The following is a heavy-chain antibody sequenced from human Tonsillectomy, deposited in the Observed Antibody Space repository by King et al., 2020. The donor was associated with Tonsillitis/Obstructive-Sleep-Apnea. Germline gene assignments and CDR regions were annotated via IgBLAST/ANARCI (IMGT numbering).Heavy chain of an antibody. Sequence: VQLVESGGGLVKPGGSLRLSCAASGFTFISYSMNWVRQAPGKGLEWVSCISSSSSDIYYADSVKGRFTISRDNAKNSRYLQMNSLRAEETAVYYCARYYDSSGYYSFDYWGQGTLVTVSS. CDR1: GFTFISYS. V-gene: IGHV3-21*01. J-gene: IGHJ4*02. CDR3: ARYYDSSGYYSFDY. CDR2: ISSSSSDI. D-gene: IGHD3-22*01.